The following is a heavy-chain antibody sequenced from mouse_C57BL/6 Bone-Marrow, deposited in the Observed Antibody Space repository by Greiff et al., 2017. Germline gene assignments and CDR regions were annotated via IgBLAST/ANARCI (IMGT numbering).Heavy chain of an antibody. J-gene: IGHJ1*03. D-gene: IGHD2-2*01. V-gene: IGHV1-64*01. Sequence: QVQLQQPGAELVKPGASVKLSCKASGYTFTSYWMHWVKQRPGQGLEWIGMIHPNSGSTNYNEKFKSKATLNVDKSTSTAYMQLNSLTSDDSAVYYCARKGVRGYFDVWGTGTTVTVSS. CDR3: ARKGVRGYFDV. CDR2: IHPNSGST. CDR1: GYTFTSYW.